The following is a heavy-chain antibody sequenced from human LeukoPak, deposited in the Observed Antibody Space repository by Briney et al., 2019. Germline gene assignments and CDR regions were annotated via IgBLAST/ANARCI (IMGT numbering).Heavy chain of an antibody. Sequence: QPGGSLILSCAASGFTFSSYAMSWVRQPPGKGLEWVSAISGSGGSTYYADSVKGRLTISRDNSKNALYLQINRLRDEDTAVYYCAKEAAAATCTHDAFDIWGQGTMVTVSS. CDR3: AKEAAAATCTHDAFDI. CDR2: ISGSGGST. CDR1: GFTFSSYA. D-gene: IGHD6-13*01. J-gene: IGHJ3*02. V-gene: IGHV3-23*01.